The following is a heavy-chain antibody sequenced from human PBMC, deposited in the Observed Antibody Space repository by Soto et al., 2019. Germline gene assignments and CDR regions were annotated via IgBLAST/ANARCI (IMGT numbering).Heavy chain of an antibody. CDR3: ARDEILSVAGNDD. CDR2: ISAYNGNT. D-gene: IGHD6-19*01. V-gene: IGHV1-18*01. J-gene: IGHJ4*02. Sequence: SVKVLGRTSGDTFTSDGISWVRQAPGQVREWRGWISAYNGNTSYAQKLQGRVTMTTDTATRTAHMELRSVRSDDTAVYYCARDEILSVAGNDDWGQGTLVHVSS. CDR1: GDTFTSDG.